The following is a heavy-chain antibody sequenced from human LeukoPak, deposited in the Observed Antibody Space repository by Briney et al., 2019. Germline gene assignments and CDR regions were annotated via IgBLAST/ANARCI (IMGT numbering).Heavy chain of an antibody. CDR2: ISNTGLST. CDR3: AKAPRKTVAGLSGSDF. Sequence: GGSLRLSCAASGLTFSTYAMSWVRQAPGKGLEWVSAISNTGLSTYYADSVKGRFTISGDNSKNTLYVQMNSLRAEDTAVYFCAKAPRKTVAGLSGSDFWGQGTRVTVSS. J-gene: IGHJ4*02. D-gene: IGHD6-19*01. CDR1: GLTFSTYA. V-gene: IGHV3-23*01.